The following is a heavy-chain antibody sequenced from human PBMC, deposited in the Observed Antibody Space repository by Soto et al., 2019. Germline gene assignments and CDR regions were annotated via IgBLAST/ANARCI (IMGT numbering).Heavy chain of an antibody. V-gene: IGHV3-21*01. CDR3: AGQEMATIAPSDY. CDR1: GFTFSSYS. D-gene: IGHD5-12*01. Sequence: PGGSLRLSCAASGFTFSSYSMNWVRQAPGKGLEWVSSISSSSSYIYYADSVKGRFTISRDNAKNSLYLQMNSLRAEDTAVYYYAGQEMATIAPSDYWGQGTLVTVSS. CDR2: ISSSSSYI. J-gene: IGHJ4*02.